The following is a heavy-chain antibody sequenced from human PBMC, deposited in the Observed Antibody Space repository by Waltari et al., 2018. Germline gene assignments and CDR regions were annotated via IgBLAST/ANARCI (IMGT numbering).Heavy chain of an antibody. CDR1: GGSISSSTLF. J-gene: IGHJ5*02. V-gene: IGHV4-39*01. CDR3: ATHPPSQLGVVLNWFDP. Sequence: QLQLQESGPGLVKPSETLSLTCTVSGGSISSSTLFWGWIRQPVGKGLEGIGSIYDRGTTYSNPALKVRVTISVDTSKNQFSLKVNSVTAADTAVYYCATHPPSQLGVVLNWFDPWGQGILVTVSS. D-gene: IGHD3-16*01. CDR2: IYDRGTT.